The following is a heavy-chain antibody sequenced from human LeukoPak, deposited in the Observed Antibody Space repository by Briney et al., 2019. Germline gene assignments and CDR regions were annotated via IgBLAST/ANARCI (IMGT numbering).Heavy chain of an antibody. D-gene: IGHD3-9*01. CDR2: IYYSGST. J-gene: IGHJ4*02. CDR3: ARLPYFDWLPSYYFDY. Sequence: SETLSLTCTVSGGSISSSSYYWGWIRQPPGKGLEWIGSIYYSGSTYYNPSLKSRVTISVDTSKNQFSLKLSSVTAADTAVYYCARLPYFDWLPSYYFDYWGQGTLVTVSS. V-gene: IGHV4-39*01. CDR1: GGSISSSSYY.